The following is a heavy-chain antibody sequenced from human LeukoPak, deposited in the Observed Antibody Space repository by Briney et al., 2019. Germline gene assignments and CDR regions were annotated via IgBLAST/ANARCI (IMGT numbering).Heavy chain of an antibody. CDR3: ARHKGDASYTFDY. CDR2: IHINGST. Sequence: SETLSLTCTVSGGSISSYYWSWIRQPPGKGLEWIGYIHINGSTNHNPSLKSRVTISIDTSKNQFSLKLSSVTAADTAVYYCARHKGDASYTFDYWGQGTLVTVSS. CDR1: GGSISSYY. D-gene: IGHD1-26*01. V-gene: IGHV4-4*09. J-gene: IGHJ4*02.